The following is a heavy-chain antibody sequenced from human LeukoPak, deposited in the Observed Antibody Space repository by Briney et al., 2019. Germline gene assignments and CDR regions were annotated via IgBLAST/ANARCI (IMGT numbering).Heavy chain of an antibody. CDR1: GFAFSKYW. D-gene: IGHD6-19*01. CDR2: INTDGTVT. Sequence: GGSLRLSCAASGFAFSKYWMLWLRQAPGKGLESVSRINTDGTVTTYADSVKGRFTVSRDNADNTMFLQMNSVRDEDTAVYYCATKQWLAPPPDSWGQGTPVTVSS. CDR3: ATKQWLAPPPDS. V-gene: IGHV3-74*01. J-gene: IGHJ4*02.